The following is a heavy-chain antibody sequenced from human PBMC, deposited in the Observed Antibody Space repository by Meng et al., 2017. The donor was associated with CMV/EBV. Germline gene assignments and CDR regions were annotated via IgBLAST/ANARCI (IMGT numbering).Heavy chain of an antibody. J-gene: IGHJ4*02. CDR2: IYYSGST. Sequence: SETLSLTCTVSGGSISSSSYYWAWNRQPPGRGREWIGSIYYSGSTYDNPSLKSRVTISVDPSKTQFSLKLSSVTAADTAVYYWARHKGASSSWRGGFESWGQGTLVTVSS. CDR1: GGSISSSSYY. CDR3: ARHKGASSSWRGGFES. V-gene: IGHV4-39*01. D-gene: IGHD6-13*01.